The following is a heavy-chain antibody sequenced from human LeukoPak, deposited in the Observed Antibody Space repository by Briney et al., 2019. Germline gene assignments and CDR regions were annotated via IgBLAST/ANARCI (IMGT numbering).Heavy chain of an antibody. CDR2: ISAYNGNT. J-gene: IGHJ4*02. CDR1: GYTFTSYG. D-gene: IGHD2-2*01. CDR3: ARGGPAANDY. Sequence: GASVKVSCKASGYTFTSYGISWVRQAPGQGLEWMGWISAYNGNTNYAQKFQGRVTITRDTSASTAYMELSSLRSEDTAVYYCARGGPAANDYWGQGTLVTVSS. V-gene: IGHV1-18*01.